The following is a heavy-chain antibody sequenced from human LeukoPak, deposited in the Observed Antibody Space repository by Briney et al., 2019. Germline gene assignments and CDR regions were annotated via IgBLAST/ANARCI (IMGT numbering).Heavy chain of an antibody. D-gene: IGHD3-22*01. CDR1: GFTFRSCA. J-gene: IGHJ4*02. V-gene: IGHV3-23*01. CDR2: LSATGGDT. CDR3: AKDFQDNSGYIHLDY. Sequence: GGSLRLSCAASGFTFRSCAMSWVRQAPGKGLEWVSTLSATGGDTYYADSVKGRFTISRDNSKNTLYLQMNSLRAEDTAIYYCAKDFQDNSGYIHLDYWGQGTLVTVSS.